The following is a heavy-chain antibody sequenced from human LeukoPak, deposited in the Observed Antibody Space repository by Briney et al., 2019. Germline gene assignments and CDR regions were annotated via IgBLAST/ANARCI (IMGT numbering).Heavy chain of an antibody. Sequence: PSETPSLTCTVSGVSISSSNSYWGWIRPPPGKGLEWIGSIYYSGNTYYNASLKSQVSISIDTSKNRFSLKLTSVTAADTAVYYCARQTGSGLFILPGGQGTLVTVSS. CDR3: ARQTGSGLFILP. CDR2: IYYSGNT. D-gene: IGHD3/OR15-3a*01. J-gene: IGHJ4*02. CDR1: GVSISSSNSY. V-gene: IGHV4-39*01.